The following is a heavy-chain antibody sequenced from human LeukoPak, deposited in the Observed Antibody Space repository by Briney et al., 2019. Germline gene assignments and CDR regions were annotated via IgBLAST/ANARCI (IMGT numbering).Heavy chain of an antibody. CDR3: AREHYYGTGSPKHFDC. CDR2: IYYSGTT. CDR1: GGSISSYY. V-gene: IGHV4-39*07. D-gene: IGHD3-10*01. Sequence: NPSETLSLTCTVSGGSISSYYWAWIRQSPGKGLEWIGNIYYSGTTYYSPSLKSRATMSVDTSKNQFFLNLSSVTAADTAVYYCAREHYYGTGSPKHFDCWGLGTLVTVSS. J-gene: IGHJ4*02.